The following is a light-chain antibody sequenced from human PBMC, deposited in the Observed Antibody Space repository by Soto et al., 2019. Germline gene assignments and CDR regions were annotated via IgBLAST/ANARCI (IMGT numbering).Light chain of an antibody. CDR3: QVWDSSSDHVV. Sequence: SYDLTQPPSVSVAPGKTARITWGGNNIGSKSVNWYQQKPGQAPVLVIYYDTDRSSGIPERFSGSNSGNTATLTISRVEAGDEADYYCQVWDSSSDHVVFGGGTKLTVL. CDR1: NIGSKS. CDR2: YDT. J-gene: IGLJ2*01. V-gene: IGLV3-21*04.